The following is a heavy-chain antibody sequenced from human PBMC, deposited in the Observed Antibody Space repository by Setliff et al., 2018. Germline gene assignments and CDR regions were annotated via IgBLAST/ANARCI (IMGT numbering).Heavy chain of an antibody. J-gene: IGHJ6*03. D-gene: IGHD5-18*01. Sequence: SVKVSCKASGGTFSSYGISWVRQAPGKGLEWMGGTIPMFGSTKYAQKFQERVTIIKDESTSTAYMEVSSLRTEDTAVYYCAREGVDTRSSTDYRYYMDVWGKVTTVTVSS. CDR1: GGTFSSYG. V-gene: IGHV1-69*05. CDR3: AREGVDTRSSTDYRYYMDV. CDR2: TIPMFGST.